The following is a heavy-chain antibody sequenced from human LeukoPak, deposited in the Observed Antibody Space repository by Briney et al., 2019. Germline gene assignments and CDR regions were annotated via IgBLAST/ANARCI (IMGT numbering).Heavy chain of an antibody. D-gene: IGHD3-22*01. J-gene: IGHJ4*02. CDR3: AKGSYYDSSGSFYFDY. V-gene: IGHV3-11*01. CDR2: ISSSGSTI. Sequence: GGSLRLSCAASGFTFSDYYMSWIRQAPGKGLEWVSYISSSGSTIYYADSVKGRFTISRDNSKNTLYVQVNSLGTEDTAAYYCAKGSYYDSSGSFYFDYWGQGTLVTVSS. CDR1: GFTFSDYY.